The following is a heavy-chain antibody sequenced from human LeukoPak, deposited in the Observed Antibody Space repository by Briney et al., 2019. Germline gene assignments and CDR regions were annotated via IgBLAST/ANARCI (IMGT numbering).Heavy chain of an antibody. CDR2: IIPIFGTA. CDR1: GGTFSSYA. D-gene: IGHD3-3*01. J-gene: IGHJ4*02. V-gene: IGHV1-69*13. Sequence: SVKVSCKASGGTFSSYAISWVRQAPGQGLEWMGGIIPIFGTANYAQKFQGRVTITADESTSTAYMELSSLRSEDTAVYYCARGPLPLNGVVIARETYYFDYWGQGTLVTISS. CDR3: ARGPLPLNGVVIARETYYFDY.